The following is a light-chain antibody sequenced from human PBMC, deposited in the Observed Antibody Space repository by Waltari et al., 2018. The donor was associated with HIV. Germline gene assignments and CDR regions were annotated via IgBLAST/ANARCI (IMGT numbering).Light chain of an antibody. CDR3: QQLHTFPLT. CDR1: HDISDF. Sequence: DIQLTQSPSFLSASVGDRVTVACRASHDISDFLAWYQQKPGTAPRLLIYDASTLYSGVPSRFRGSGSGTEFTLTISSLQPEDFASYYCQQLHTFPLTFGGGTKV. J-gene: IGKJ4*01. V-gene: IGKV1-9*01. CDR2: DAS.